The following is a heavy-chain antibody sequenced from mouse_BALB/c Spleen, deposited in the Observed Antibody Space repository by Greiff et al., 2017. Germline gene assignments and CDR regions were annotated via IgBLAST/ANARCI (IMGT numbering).Heavy chain of an antibody. D-gene: IGHD3-2*01. J-gene: IGHJ4*01. V-gene: IGHV7-3*02. CDR2: IRNKANGYTT. CDR3: ARDRTARATYAMDY. CDR1: GFTFTDYY. Sequence: EVKLVESGGGLVQPGGSLRLSCATSGFTFTDYYMSWVRQPPGKALEWLGFIRNKANGYTTEYSASVKGRFTISRDNSQSILYLQMNTLRAEDSATYYCARDRTARATYAMDYWGQGTSVTVSS.